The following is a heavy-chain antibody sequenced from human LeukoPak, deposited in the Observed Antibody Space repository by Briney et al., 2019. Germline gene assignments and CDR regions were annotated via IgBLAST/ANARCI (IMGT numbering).Heavy chain of an antibody. CDR2: IKSDGSST. J-gene: IGHJ4*02. V-gene: IGHV3-74*01. CDR1: GFTFSSDW. Sequence: PGGSLRLSCAASGFTFSSDWMHCVRQAPGKGLVWVSRIKSDGSSTRYADSVKGRFTISRDNAKNTLYLQMNSLRAEDTAVYYCARDSAECTGGYCYLVSWGQGTLVTVSS. D-gene: IGHD2-8*02. CDR3: ARDSAECTGGYCYLVS.